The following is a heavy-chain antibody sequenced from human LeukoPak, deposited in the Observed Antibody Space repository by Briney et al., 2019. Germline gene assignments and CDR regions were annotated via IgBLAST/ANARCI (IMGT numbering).Heavy chain of an antibody. CDR1: GFTLSRYA. Sequence: GGSLRLSCTASGFTLSRYAMSWVRQAPGKGLEWVSGISASGGKTYHADSGKGGFTIARDNSKHTLYLQMQPLRAEHTAVYYCARLVWLDRNFDYWGQGTLLPVSS. V-gene: IGHV3-23*01. CDR2: ISASGGKT. CDR3: ARLVWLDRNFDY. J-gene: IGHJ4*02. D-gene: IGHD1-14*01.